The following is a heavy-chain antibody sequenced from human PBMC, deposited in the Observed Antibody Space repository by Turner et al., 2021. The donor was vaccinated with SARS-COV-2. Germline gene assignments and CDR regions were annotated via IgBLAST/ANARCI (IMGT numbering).Heavy chain of an antibody. CDR3: ARDYGDYYFDY. CDR2: IYSGGST. V-gene: IGHV3-53*01. Sequence: EVQLEEAGGGLSQRWRSLRQSFTASGFTVSSNYMSWVGQAPGKGLEWVSVIYSGGSTYYADSVKGRFTISRDNSKNTLYLQMNSLRAEDTAVYYCARDYGDYYFDYWGQGTLVTVSS. CDR1: GFTVSSNY. D-gene: IGHD4-17*01. J-gene: IGHJ4*02.